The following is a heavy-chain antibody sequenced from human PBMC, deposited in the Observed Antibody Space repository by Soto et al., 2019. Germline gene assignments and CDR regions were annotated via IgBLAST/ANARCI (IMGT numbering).Heavy chain of an antibody. CDR2: ISFAGRTL. CDR1: AADFRGSY. J-gene: IGHJ5*02. CDR3: ALVKQGNIVGLRYRDP. Sequence: SGVASAADFRGSYINRIRHAPRKGLEWMSLISFAGRTLHYTDSVKDRLFISRDNCKQSQHRQMNDLRADDTSVYFFALVKQGNIVGLRYRDPWGQGTRVTVST. V-gene: IGHV3-11*01. D-gene: IGHD2-21*01.